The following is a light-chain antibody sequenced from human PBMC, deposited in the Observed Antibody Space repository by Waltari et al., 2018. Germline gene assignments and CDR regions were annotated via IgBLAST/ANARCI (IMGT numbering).Light chain of an antibody. CDR1: QSVSSD. V-gene: IGKV3-15*01. J-gene: IGKJ4*01. Sequence: EIVMTQSPVTLSVSLGERATLSCRASQSVSSDLAWYQQKPGQAPRLLIYGASTRAAGLAARFSASGSGTEFTLTISSLQSEDFAVYYCQQYKYWPPLTFGGGTKVEIK. CDR2: GAS. CDR3: QQYKYWPPLT.